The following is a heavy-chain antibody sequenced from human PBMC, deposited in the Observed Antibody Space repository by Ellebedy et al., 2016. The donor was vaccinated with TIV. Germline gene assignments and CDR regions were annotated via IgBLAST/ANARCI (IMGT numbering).Heavy chain of an antibody. CDR1: GFTFSGSA. CDR2: ISSKANSYAT. D-gene: IGHD3-10*01. Sequence: GESLKISCAASGFTFSGSAMHWVRQASGKGLEWVGRISSKANSYATAYAASVKGRFTISRDDSKNTAYLQMNSLKTEDTAVYYCARGGITMVRGVPSLFDPWGQGTLVTVSS. J-gene: IGHJ5*02. V-gene: IGHV3-73*01. CDR3: ARGGITMVRGVPSLFDP.